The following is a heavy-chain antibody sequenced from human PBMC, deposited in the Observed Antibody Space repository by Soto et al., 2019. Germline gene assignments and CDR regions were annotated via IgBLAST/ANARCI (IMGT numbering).Heavy chain of an antibody. CDR1: GFTFSTYW. J-gene: IGHJ5*02. CDR2: IKSDGSST. CDR3: ARSDWFDP. Sequence: EVQLVESGGGLVQPGGSLRLSCAASGFTFSTYWMYWVRQAPGKGLVWVSRIKSDGSSTSYADSVKGRFTISRDNAKNTLYLQMNSLRVEDTAVYYCARSDWFDPWGQGTLVTVSS. V-gene: IGHV3-74*01.